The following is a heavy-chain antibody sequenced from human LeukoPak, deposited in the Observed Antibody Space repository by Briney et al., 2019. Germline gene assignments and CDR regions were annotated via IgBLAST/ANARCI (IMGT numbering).Heavy chain of an antibody. J-gene: IGHJ3*02. Sequence: PVKVSCKASGCTFSSYAISWVRQAPGQGLEWMGGVIPFFGTANYAQKFQGRVTITTDESTSTAYMELSSLRSEDTAVYYCARARLADCSSTSCYAWYSGYDRIDAFDIWGQGTMVTVSS. D-gene: IGHD2-2*01. CDR2: VIPFFGTA. CDR3: ARARLADCSSTSCYAWYSGYDRIDAFDI. CDR1: GCTFSSYA. V-gene: IGHV1-69*05.